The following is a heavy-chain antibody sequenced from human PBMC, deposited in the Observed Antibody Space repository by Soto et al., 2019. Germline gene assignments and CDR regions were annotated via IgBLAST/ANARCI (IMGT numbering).Heavy chain of an antibody. CDR2: ITDTGGDT. J-gene: IGHJ4*02. CDR3: ARGSEESYPGSRIFDL. CDR1: GFTFSSYG. D-gene: IGHD3-10*01. V-gene: IGHV3-23*04. Sequence: VQLVESGGGVVQPGRSLRLSCAASGFTFSSYGMHWVRQAPGKGLEWVSSITDTGGDTKYADSVKGRFTISRDNSKNTLYLLMSRLRDEDSARYFCARGSEESYPGSRIFDLWGRGTLVTVSS.